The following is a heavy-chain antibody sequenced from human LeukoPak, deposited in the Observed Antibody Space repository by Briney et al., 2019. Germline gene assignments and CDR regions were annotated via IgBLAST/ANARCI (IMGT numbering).Heavy chain of an antibody. CDR2: ISYDGSNK. CDR3: ARASHRSYYYDSSGSKYPYYFDY. J-gene: IGHJ4*02. D-gene: IGHD3-22*01. CDR1: GFTFSSYA. Sequence: PGGSLRLSCAASGFTFSSYAMHWVRQAPGKGLEWVAFISYDGSNKYYADSVKGRFTISRDNSKNTLYLQMNSLRAEDTAVYYCARASHRSYYYDSSGSKYPYYFDYWGQGTLVTVSS. V-gene: IGHV3-30*01.